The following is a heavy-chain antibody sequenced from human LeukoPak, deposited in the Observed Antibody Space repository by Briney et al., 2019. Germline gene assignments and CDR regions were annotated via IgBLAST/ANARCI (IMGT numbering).Heavy chain of an antibody. V-gene: IGHV6-1*01. J-gene: IGHJ5*02. Sequence: SQTLSLTCAISGDSVSSNSAAWNWLRQSPSRGLEWLGRTYYRSKWYNDYAVSVKSRITINPDTSKNQFSLQLNSVTPEDTAVYYCARERDYDILTGYYSAFWFDPWGQGTLVTVSS. CDR3: ARERDYDILTGYYSAFWFDP. CDR1: GDSVSSNSAA. CDR2: TYYRSKWYN. D-gene: IGHD3-9*01.